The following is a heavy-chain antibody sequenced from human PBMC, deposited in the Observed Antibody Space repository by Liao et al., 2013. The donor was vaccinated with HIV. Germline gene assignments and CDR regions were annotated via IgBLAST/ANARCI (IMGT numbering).Heavy chain of an antibody. Sequence: QLQLQESGPGLVKPSQTLSLTCIVSGDSISRSSYYWTWIRQPAGKGLEWIGRIYTSGSTNYNPSLKSRVTMSVDTSKNQFSLKLASVTAADTAVYYCARDRSNYAVFYYYMDVWGKGTTVTVSS. D-gene: IGHD4-11*01. V-gene: IGHV4-61*02. CDR3: ARDRSNYAVFYYYMDV. CDR2: IYTSGST. CDR1: GDSISRSSYY. J-gene: IGHJ6*03.